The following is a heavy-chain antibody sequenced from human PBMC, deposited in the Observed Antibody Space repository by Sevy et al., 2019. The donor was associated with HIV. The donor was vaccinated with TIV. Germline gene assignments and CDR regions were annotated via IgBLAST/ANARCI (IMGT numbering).Heavy chain of an antibody. D-gene: IGHD5-12*01. Sequence: GGYLSLSCAASGFTFDDYGMSWVRQAPGKGLEWVCGINWNGGSTGYADSVKGRFTISRDNAKNSLYLQMNSLRAEDTALYYCAREWWKASSGYELYYFDYWGQGTLVTVSS. CDR2: INWNGGST. J-gene: IGHJ4*02. CDR3: AREWWKASSGYELYYFDY. CDR1: GFTFDDYG. V-gene: IGHV3-20*04.